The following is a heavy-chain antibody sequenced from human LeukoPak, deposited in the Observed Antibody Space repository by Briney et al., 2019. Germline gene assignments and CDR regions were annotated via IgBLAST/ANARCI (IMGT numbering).Heavy chain of an antibody. J-gene: IGHJ4*02. V-gene: IGHV4-4*02. Sequence: KSSETLSLTCAVSGGSITSSHRWSWARQPPGKGLEWIGEIYHGGTTNYNPSLKSRVTMSVDESKNQFSLKLSSVTAADTAVYYCATYFYGGDYASYYFDYWGQGTLVTVSS. CDR2: IYHGGTT. CDR1: GGSITSSHR. D-gene: IGHD4-23*01. CDR3: ATYFYGGDYASYYFDY.